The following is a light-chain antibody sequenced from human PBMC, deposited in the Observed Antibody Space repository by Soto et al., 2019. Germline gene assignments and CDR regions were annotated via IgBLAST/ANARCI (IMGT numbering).Light chain of an antibody. V-gene: IGLV3-1*01. CDR1: KLGEKY. Sequence: SYELTQPPSVSVSPGQTASITCSGDKLGEKYACWYQQKPGQSPVLVIYQDSKRPSGIPERFSGSSSGNTATLTISGTQAMDEGDYYCQAWDSSSGVFGGGTKLTVL. CDR2: QDS. CDR3: QAWDSSSGV. J-gene: IGLJ3*02.